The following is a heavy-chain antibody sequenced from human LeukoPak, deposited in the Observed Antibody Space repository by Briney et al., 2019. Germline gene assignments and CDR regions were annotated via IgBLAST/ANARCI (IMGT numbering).Heavy chain of an antibody. J-gene: IGHJ4*02. CDR3: AREALPWFGELLGFDY. V-gene: IGHV1-18*01. Sequence: ASVKVSCKASGYTFTSYGISWVRQAPGQGLEWMGWISAYNGNTNYAQKLQGRVTMTTDTSTSTAYMELRSLRSDDTAVYYCAREALPWFGELLGFDYWGQGTLVTDSS. CDR2: ISAYNGNT. CDR1: GYTFTSYG. D-gene: IGHD3-10*01.